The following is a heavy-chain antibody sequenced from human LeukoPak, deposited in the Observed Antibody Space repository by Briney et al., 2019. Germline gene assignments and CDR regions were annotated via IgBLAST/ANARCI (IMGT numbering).Heavy chain of an antibody. CDR2: INQDGSVK. CDR3: ARDPGFSSFDY. CDR1: TLTFSTYW. V-gene: IGHV3-7*01. J-gene: IGHJ4*02. D-gene: IGHD3-3*02. Sequence: GGSLRLSCAASTLTFSTYWMTWVRQTPGKGLEFVANINQDGSVKNHVGAVKGRFTISRDNAKKSWYLQLNRLITDDTAVYYCARDPGFSSFDYWGQGTLVTVSS.